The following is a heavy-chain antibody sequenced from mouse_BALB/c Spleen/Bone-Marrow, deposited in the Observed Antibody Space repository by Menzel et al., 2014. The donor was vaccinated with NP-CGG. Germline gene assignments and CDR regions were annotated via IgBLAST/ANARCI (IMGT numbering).Heavy chain of an antibody. CDR2: ISNSGGSI. Sequence: EVKVVESGGGLVQPGGSLKLSCAASGFTFSSYTMSWVRQTPEKRLEWVAYISNSGGSIYYPDTVKGRFTISRDNAKNTLHLQMSSLKSEDTAMYYCARLPFDYWGQGTTLTVSS. J-gene: IGHJ2*01. CDR1: GFTFSSYT. V-gene: IGHV5-12-2*01. CDR3: ARLPFDY.